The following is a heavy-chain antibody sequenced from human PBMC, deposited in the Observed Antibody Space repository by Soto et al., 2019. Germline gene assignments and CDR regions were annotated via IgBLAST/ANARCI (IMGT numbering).Heavy chain of an antibody. CDR2: IYYSGST. J-gene: IGHJ4*02. CDR1: GGSVSSGSYY. CDR3: ARSSYSVVVVAADFPYYFDY. D-gene: IGHD2-15*01. Sequence: SETLSLTCTVSGGSVSSGSYYWSWIRQPPGKGLEWIGYIYYSGSTNYNPSLKSRVTISVDTSKNQFSLKLSSVTAADTAVYYCARSSYSVVVVAADFPYYFDYWGQGTLVTVSS. V-gene: IGHV4-61*01.